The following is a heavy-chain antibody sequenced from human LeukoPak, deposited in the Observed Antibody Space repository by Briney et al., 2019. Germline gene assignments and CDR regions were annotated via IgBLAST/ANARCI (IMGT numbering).Heavy chain of an antibody. Sequence: PSETLSLTCTVSGGSISSYYWSWIRQPPGKGLEWIGYFSYTGSTNYNPSLRSRVAISADTSKNQFSLRLSPVTAADTAVYYCARVDSSGWSYYFDYWGQGTLVTVSS. CDR3: ARVDSSGWSYYFDY. CDR2: FSYTGST. J-gene: IGHJ4*02. D-gene: IGHD6-19*01. V-gene: IGHV4-59*01. CDR1: GGSISSYY.